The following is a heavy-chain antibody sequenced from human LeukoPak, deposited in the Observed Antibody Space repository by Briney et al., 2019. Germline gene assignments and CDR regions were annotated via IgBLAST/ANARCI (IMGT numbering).Heavy chain of an antibody. D-gene: IGHD3-3*01. Sequence: GGSLRLSCAASGFTFSSYEMSWVRQAPGKGLEWVSGISGSGGSTYYADSVKGRFTISRDNSKNTLYLQMNSLRAEGTAVYYCAKGPWSGYRTGSMDVWGQGTTVTVSS. V-gene: IGHV3-23*01. CDR2: ISGSGGST. CDR1: GFTFSSYE. J-gene: IGHJ6*02. CDR3: AKGPWSGYRTGSMDV.